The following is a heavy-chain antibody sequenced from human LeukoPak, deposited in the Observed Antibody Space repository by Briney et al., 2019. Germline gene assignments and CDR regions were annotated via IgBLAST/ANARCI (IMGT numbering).Heavy chain of an antibody. CDR2: INQSGRDK. V-gene: IGHV3-7*03. J-gene: IGHJ4*02. Sequence: GGSLRLSCAASGFTFSDYWMTWVRQTPGKTLEWMATINQSGRDKYYVPSEEGRFTLSRDNAKNSLYLQMNNLRAEDTAIYYCAREYCSGGTCYAPGYWGQGTLVTVSS. D-gene: IGHD2-15*01. CDR1: GFTFSDYW. CDR3: AREYCSGGTCYAPGY.